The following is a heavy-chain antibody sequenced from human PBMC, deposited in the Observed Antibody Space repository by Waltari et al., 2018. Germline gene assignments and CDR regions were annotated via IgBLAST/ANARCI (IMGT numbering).Heavy chain of an antibody. D-gene: IGHD3-16*02. CDR2: IIPIFGTA. Sequence: QVQLVQSGAEVKKPGSSVKVSCKASGGTFSSYAISWVRRAPGQGLGWMGGIIPIFGTANYAQKCQGRVTITTDEATSTAYMELSSLRSEDTAVYYCARVGYDYIWGSYRPDDAFDIWGQGTMVTVSS. CDR3: ARVGYDYIWGSYRPDDAFDI. CDR1: GGTFSSYA. V-gene: IGHV1-69*05. J-gene: IGHJ3*02.